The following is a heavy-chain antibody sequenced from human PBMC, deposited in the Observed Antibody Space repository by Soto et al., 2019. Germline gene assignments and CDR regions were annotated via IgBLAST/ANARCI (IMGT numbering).Heavy chain of an antibody. Sequence: QVQLVESGGGVVQPGRSLRLSCAASGFTFSRYGMHWVRQATGKGLGWVAVIWYDGSNKYYADSVKGRFTISRDNSKNSLCLQMTGLSAEDTGVYYCARDRARNWYFDLWGRGTLVTVSS. V-gene: IGHV3-33*01. CDR2: IWYDGSNK. CDR3: ARDRARNWYFDL. CDR1: GFTFSRYG. J-gene: IGHJ2*01.